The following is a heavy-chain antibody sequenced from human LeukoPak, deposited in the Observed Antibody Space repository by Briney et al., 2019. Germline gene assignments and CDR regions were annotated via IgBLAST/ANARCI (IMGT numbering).Heavy chain of an antibody. Sequence: ASAKVSCKASGYTFTSYCMHWVRQAPGQGLEWMGIINPSGGSTSYAQKFQGRVIMTRDMSTSTVYMELSSLRSEDTAVYYCARVSSGQHFDYWGQGTLVTVSS. CDR1: GYTFTSYC. CDR3: ARVSSGQHFDY. D-gene: IGHD3-10*01. V-gene: IGHV1-46*01. J-gene: IGHJ4*02. CDR2: INPSGGST.